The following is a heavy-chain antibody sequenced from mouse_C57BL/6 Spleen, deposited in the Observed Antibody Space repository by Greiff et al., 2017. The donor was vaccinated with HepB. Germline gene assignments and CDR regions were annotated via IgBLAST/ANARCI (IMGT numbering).Heavy chain of an antibody. D-gene: IGHD1-1*01. Sequence: VQLQQSGPELVKPGASVKISCKASGYTFTDYNMDWVKQSHGKSLEWIGDINPNNGGTIYNQKFKGKATLTVDKSSSTAYMELRSLTSEDTAVYYCAREGLFSYYYGSSFDYWGQGTTLTVSS. CDR2: INPNNGGT. J-gene: IGHJ2*01. CDR3: AREGLFSYYYGSSFDY. CDR1: GYTFTDYN. V-gene: IGHV1-18*01.